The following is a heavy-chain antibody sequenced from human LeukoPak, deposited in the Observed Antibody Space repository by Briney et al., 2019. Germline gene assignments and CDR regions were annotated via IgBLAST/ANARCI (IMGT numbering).Heavy chain of an antibody. CDR3: AKDRCGGNCYYFDY. CDR1: GFTFRSYA. Sequence: PGGSLRLSCAASGFTFRSYAMHWVRQAPGKGLEWVSGISWNSGSIGYADSVKGRFTISRDNAKNSLYLQMNSLRAEDMALYYCAKDRCGGNCYYFDYWGQGTLVTVSS. D-gene: IGHD4-23*01. CDR2: ISWNSGSI. V-gene: IGHV3-9*03. J-gene: IGHJ4*02.